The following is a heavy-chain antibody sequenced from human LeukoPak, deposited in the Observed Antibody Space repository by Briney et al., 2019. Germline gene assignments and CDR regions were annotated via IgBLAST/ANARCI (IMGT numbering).Heavy chain of an antibody. V-gene: IGHV3-33*01. CDR2: IWYDGSDK. Sequence: GRSLRLSRAASGFIFSNYDMHWVRQAPGKGLEWVAVIWYDGSDKHYADSVQGRFTISRDNSKNSLYLQMNSLRAEDTALYYCARRVQYYFDYWGQGTLVTVSS. J-gene: IGHJ4*02. CDR1: GFIFSNYD. CDR3: ARRVQYYFDY.